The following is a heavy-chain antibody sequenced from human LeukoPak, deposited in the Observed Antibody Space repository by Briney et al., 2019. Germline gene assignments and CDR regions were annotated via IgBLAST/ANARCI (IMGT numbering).Heavy chain of an antibody. D-gene: IGHD2-8*02. CDR1: GFTFSSYW. J-gene: IGHJ4*02. Sequence: GGSLRLSCAASGFTFSSYWMSWVRQAPGKGLEWVANIKQDGSEKYYVDSVKGRFTISRDNAKKSLYLQMNSLRAEDTAVYYCARWSDGHETGGGYWGQGTLVTVSS. CDR3: ARWSDGHETGGGY. V-gene: IGHV3-7*01. CDR2: IKQDGSEK.